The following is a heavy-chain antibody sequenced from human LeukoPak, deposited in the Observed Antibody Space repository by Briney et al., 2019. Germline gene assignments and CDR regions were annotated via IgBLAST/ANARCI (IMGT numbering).Heavy chain of an antibody. CDR2: IRGGATNT. CDR3: ARRQYDSSGSHDY. J-gene: IGHJ4*02. Sequence: PGGSLRLSCTASGFTLRDYAMSWVRQAPGKGLEWVSAIRGGATNTYYADSVKGRFVVSRDNSQNTLHLQMNSLRAEDTAVYYCARRQYDSSGSHDYWGQGTLVTVSS. V-gene: IGHV3-23*01. CDR1: GFTLRDYA. D-gene: IGHD3-22*01.